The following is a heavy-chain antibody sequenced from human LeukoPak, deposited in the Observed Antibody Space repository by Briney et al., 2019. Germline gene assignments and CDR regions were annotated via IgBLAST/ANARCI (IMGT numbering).Heavy chain of an antibody. CDR2: IYYSGNT. V-gene: IGHV4-59*01. Sequence: NPSETLSLTCTVSGDSISNYYWSWIQQPPGRGLGWIGYIYYSGNTDYNPYLKSRVTISVDTSKNQFSLRLNSVTAADTAVYYCARYRIEALCAFDIWGQGTMVTVSS. CDR1: GDSISNYY. CDR3: ARYRIEALCAFDI. D-gene: IGHD3-16*02. J-gene: IGHJ3*02.